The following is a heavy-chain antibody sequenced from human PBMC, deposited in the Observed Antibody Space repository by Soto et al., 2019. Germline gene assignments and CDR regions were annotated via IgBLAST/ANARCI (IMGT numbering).Heavy chain of an antibody. CDR3: VRDSGWLQSYWYFDL. CDR1: GYTFTSYG. D-gene: IGHD5-12*01. CDR2: ISAYNGNT. V-gene: IGHV1-18*01. J-gene: IGHJ2*01. Sequence: ASVKVSCKASGYTFTSYGISWVRQAPGQGLEWMGWISAYNGNTNYAQKLQGRVTMTTDTSTSTAYMELRSLRSDDTAVYYCVRDSGWLQSYWYFDLWGRGTLVTVSS.